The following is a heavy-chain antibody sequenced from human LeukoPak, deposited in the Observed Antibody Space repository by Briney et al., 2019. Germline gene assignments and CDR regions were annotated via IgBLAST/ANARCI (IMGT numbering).Heavy chain of an antibody. V-gene: IGHV3-30*18. CDR2: ISYHGNNK. J-gene: IGHJ4*02. CDR1: GFTFSTHG. CDR3: AKMGSPITMVRGMPFDY. Sequence: GRSLRLSCAASGFTFSTHGMHWVRQAPGKGLEWVAAISYHGNNKYYADSVKGRFTISRDNSKNTLYVQMNRLRAEDTAVYYCAKMGSPITMVRGMPFDYWSQGTLVTVSS. D-gene: IGHD3-10*01.